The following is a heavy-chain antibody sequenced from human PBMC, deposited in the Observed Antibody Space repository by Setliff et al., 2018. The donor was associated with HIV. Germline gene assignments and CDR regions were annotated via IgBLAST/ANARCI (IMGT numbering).Heavy chain of an antibody. CDR2: ISPYNGHT. Sequence: ASVKVSCKASGYTFTTYDITWVRQAPGQGLEWLGWISPYNGHTNFAQKFQGRVTMTTDTATSTAYMEGRSLRSDDTAVYYCARTDYGGNSGGNYFDYWGQGSLVTVSS. CDR1: GYTFTTYD. J-gene: IGHJ4*02. D-gene: IGHD4-17*01. V-gene: IGHV1-18*01. CDR3: ARTDYGGNSGGNYFDY.